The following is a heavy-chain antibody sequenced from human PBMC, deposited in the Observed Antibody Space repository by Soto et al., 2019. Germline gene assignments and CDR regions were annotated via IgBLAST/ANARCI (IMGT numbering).Heavy chain of an antibody. J-gene: IGHJ6*02. CDR2: IIPIFGTA. V-gene: IGHV1-69*13. D-gene: IGHD1-26*01. Sequence: SVKVSCKASGGTFSSYAISWVRQAPGQGLEWMGGIIPIFGTANYAQKFQGRVTITADESTSTAYMELSSLRSEDTAVYYCARGESGSPPRGRCYYGMDVWGQGTTVTGSS. CDR3: ARGESGSPPRGRCYYGMDV. CDR1: GGTFSSYA.